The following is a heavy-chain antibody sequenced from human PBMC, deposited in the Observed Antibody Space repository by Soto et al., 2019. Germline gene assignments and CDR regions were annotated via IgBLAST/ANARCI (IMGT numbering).Heavy chain of an antibody. CDR3: AREARIAAAGFAFDI. D-gene: IGHD6-13*01. V-gene: IGHV1-2*03. J-gene: IGHJ3*02. Sequence: VASVKVSCEASGYTFTGYYMHWVLQAPGQGLEWMGWINPNSGGTNYAQKFQGRVTMTRDTSISTAYMELSRLRSDDTAVYYCAREARIAAAGFAFDIWGQGTMVTVSS. CDR2: INPNSGGT. CDR1: GYTFTGYY.